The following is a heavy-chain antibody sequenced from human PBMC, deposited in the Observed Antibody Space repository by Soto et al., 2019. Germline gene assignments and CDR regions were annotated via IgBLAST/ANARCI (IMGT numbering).Heavy chain of an antibody. D-gene: IGHD5-18*01. CDR2: ISGSDGRT. CDR3: AKGVSQYTPLALFDY. CDR1: GFTFSSYA. J-gene: IGHJ4*02. V-gene: IGHV3-23*01. Sequence: GGSLRLSCAASGFTFSSYAMSWVRQAPGKGLEWVSTISGSDGRTYSTDSVKGRFTISRDNSRNTAYLQMNSLRVEGTAVYYCAKGVSQYTPLALFDYWGRGTLVTVSS.